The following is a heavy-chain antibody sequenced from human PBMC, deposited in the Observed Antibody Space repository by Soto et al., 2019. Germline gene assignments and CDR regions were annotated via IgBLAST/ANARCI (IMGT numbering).Heavy chain of an antibody. D-gene: IGHD1-1*01. J-gene: IGHJ6*02. CDR3: ARDRNWKGYYGMDV. CDR2: IYYSGST. CDR1: GASISSYY. Sequence: QVQLQESGPGLVKPSETLSLTCTVSGASISSYYWSWIRQPPGKGLEWIGYIYYSGSTNYNPSLKSRVTISVDTSKNQFSLRLSSVTAADTAVYYYARDRNWKGYYGMDVWGQGTTVTVSS. V-gene: IGHV4-59*01.